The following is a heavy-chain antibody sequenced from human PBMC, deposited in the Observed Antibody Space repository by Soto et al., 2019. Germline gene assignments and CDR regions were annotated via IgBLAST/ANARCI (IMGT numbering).Heavy chain of an antibody. CDR2: ISTTSSPI. Sequence: PVGSLRFSCAASGFTFSSYSMNWVRQAPGKGLEWISYISTTSSPIYYADSVKGRFTISRDNAKNSLFLQMNSLRDEDTAVYYCPRKGVAFDYWGQGALVTVSS. CDR1: GFTFSSYS. D-gene: IGHD3-3*01. V-gene: IGHV3-48*02. J-gene: IGHJ4*02. CDR3: PRKGVAFDY.